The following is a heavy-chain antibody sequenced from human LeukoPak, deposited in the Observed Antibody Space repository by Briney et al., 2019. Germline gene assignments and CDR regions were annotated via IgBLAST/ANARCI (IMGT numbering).Heavy chain of an antibody. J-gene: IGHJ6*02. CDR3: ARGDGYCSSTSCYAGPSYGLDV. CDR1: GFTFSSYE. CDR2: ISSSGRTI. V-gene: IGHV3-48*03. D-gene: IGHD2-2*03. Sequence: GGSLRLSCAASGFTFSSYEFNWVRQAPGKGLEWVSYISSSGRTIFYADSAKGRFTISRDNAKNSLYLQMNSLRAEDTAVYHCARGDGYCSSTSCYAGPSYGLDVWGQGTTVTVSS.